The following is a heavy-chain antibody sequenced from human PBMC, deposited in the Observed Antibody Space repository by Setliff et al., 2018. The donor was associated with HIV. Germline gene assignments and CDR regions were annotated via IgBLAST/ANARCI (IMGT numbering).Heavy chain of an antibody. Sequence: SVKVSCKASGGSLNNYAISWVRQAPGQGLEWTGGIIPIFGTTTYAQKFQDRVTITTDESTTTFYMELSSLRSEDTALYFCARDLNDRWLQQYWFFDLWGRGTQVTVSS. CDR3: ARDLNDRWLQQYWFFDL. J-gene: IGHJ2*01. CDR1: GGSLNNYA. V-gene: IGHV1-69*05. D-gene: IGHD5-12*01. CDR2: IIPIFGTT.